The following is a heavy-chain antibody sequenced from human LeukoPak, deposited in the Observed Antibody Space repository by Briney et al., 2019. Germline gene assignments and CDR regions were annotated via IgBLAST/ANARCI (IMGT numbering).Heavy chain of an antibody. V-gene: IGHV4-34*01. CDR3: ASYPLPNCSGGSCYNY. CDR1: GGSFSGYY. J-gene: IGHJ4*02. D-gene: IGHD2-15*01. CDR2: INHSGST. Sequence: KPSETLSLTCAVYGGSFSGYYWSWIRQPPGKGLGWVGEINHSGSTNYNPSLKSRVTISVDTSKNQFSLKLSSVTAADTAVYYCASYPLPNCSGGSCYNYWGQGTLVTVSS.